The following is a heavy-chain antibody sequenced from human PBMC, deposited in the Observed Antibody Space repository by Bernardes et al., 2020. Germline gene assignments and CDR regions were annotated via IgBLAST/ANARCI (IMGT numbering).Heavy chain of an antibody. D-gene: IGHD3-9*01. J-gene: IGHJ6*04. CDR3: ARDWAGYYSAYYYSGMDV. CDR1: GGSISSDSYY. Sequence: SEALSLTCTVSGGSISSDSYYWIWIPQPKGKELEWIRYNYYSGSTNYNPSLKSRVTISVDTSKNQFSLKLSSVTAADTAVYYCARDWAGYYSAYYYSGMDVWGKGTTVTVSS. CDR2: NYYSGST. V-gene: IGHV4-61*01.